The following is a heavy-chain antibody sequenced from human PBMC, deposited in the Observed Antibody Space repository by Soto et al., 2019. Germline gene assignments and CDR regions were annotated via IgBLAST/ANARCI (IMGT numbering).Heavy chain of an antibody. CDR3: ARSEYGLDV. J-gene: IGHJ6*02. Sequence: EVQLVQSGGGRVQPGGSLKLSCEASGFTFSVSAIHWVRLASGKGREWVGRIRTRKNRYVTTYAASVTGRFSLSRDDSKNTAYLQMNSLKTEDTAVYYCARSEYGLDVWGQGTTVIVS. D-gene: IGHD6-6*01. V-gene: IGHV3-73*02. CDR2: IRTRKNRYVT. CDR1: GFTFSVSA.